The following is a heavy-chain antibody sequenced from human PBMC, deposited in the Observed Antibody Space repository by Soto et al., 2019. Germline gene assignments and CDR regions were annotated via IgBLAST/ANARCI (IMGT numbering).Heavy chain of an antibody. CDR1: GFTFTSSA. V-gene: IGHV1-58*02. D-gene: IGHD2-2*01. CDR2: IVVGSGNT. CDR3: AAGERIVVVPAASDAFDI. J-gene: IGHJ3*02. Sequence: SVNVSCQASGFTFTSSAMQLVRQARGQRLEWIGWIVVGSGNTNYAQKFQERVTITRDMSTSTAYMELSSLRSEDTAVYYCAAGERIVVVPAASDAFDIWGQGTMVTVSS.